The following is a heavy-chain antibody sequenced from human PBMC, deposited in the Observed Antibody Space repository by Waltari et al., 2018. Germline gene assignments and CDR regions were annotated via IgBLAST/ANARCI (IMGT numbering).Heavy chain of an antibody. CDR1: GGPINNYY. Sequence: QLQESGPGLVKPSETLSLTCTVSGGPINNYYWSWIRQPPGKGLELIGNIFYSGDTNYNPSLRSRVAMSVDTSKNQFSLKMHSVTAADTAVYYCARGGAARQQKVDYWGQGTLVTVSS. D-gene: IGHD6-6*01. V-gene: IGHV4-59*12. CDR3: ARGGAARQQKVDY. CDR2: IFYSGDT. J-gene: IGHJ4*02.